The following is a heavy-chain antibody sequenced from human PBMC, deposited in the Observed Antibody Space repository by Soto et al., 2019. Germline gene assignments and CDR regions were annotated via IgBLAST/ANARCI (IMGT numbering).Heavy chain of an antibody. CDR1: GYTFTSYG. J-gene: IGHJ6*02. V-gene: IGHV1-18*04. CDR3: AREKFGVVRGVIGYYYYGMDA. Sequence: GASVKVSCKASGYTFTSYGISCVRQAPGQELEWMGWISAYNGNTNYAQKLQGRVTMTTDTSTSTAYMELRSLRSDDTAVYYCAREKFGVVRGVIGYYYYGMDAWGQGTTVTVSS. D-gene: IGHD3-10*01. CDR2: ISAYNGNT.